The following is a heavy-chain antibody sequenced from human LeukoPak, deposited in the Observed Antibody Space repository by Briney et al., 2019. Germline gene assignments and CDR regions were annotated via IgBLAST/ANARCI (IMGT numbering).Heavy chain of an antibody. V-gene: IGHV1-69*04. CDR1: GGTFSSYA. J-gene: IGHJ3*02. Sequence: SVKVSCKASGGTFSSYAISWVRQAPGQGLEWMGRIIPILGIANYAQKFQGRVTITADKSTSTAYMELSSLRSEDTAVYYCARSQMAAAADDAFGIWGQGTMVTVSS. CDR3: ARSQMAAAADDAFGI. CDR2: IIPILGIA. D-gene: IGHD6-13*01.